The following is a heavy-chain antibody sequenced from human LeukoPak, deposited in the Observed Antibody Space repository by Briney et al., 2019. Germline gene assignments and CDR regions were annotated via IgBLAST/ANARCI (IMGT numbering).Heavy chain of an antibody. CDR2: IIPIFGTA. D-gene: IGHD2-21*02. J-gene: IGHJ4*02. CDR3: AIEIEIVVVTARRLYFDY. Sequence: GASVKVSCKASGGTFSSYAISWVRQAPGQGLEWMGGIIPIFGTANYAQKFQGRVTITADESTSTAYMELSSLRSEDTAVYYCAIEIEIVVVTARRLYFDYWGQGTLVTVSS. CDR1: GGTFSSYA. V-gene: IGHV1-69*13.